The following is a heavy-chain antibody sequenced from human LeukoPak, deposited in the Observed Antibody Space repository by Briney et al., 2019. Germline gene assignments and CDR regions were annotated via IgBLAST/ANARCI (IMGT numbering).Heavy chain of an antibody. V-gene: IGHV4-30-4*01. CDR3: ARYCSGGSCYFNRHSLEVYYFDY. CDR1: GGSISSGDYY. Sequence: SETLSLTCTVSGGSISSGDYYWGWIRQPPGKGLEWIGYIYYSGSTYYNPSLKSRVTISVDTSKNQFSLKLSSVTAADTAVYYCARYCSGGSCYFNRHSLEVYYFDYWGQGTLVTVSS. J-gene: IGHJ4*02. D-gene: IGHD2-15*01. CDR2: IYYSGST.